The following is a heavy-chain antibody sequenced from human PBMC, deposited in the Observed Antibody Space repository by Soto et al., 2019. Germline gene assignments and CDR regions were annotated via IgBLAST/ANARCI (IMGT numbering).Heavy chain of an antibody. CDR2: ISSSGSTI. J-gene: IGHJ4*02. Sequence: GGSLRLSCAASGFTFSDYYMSWIRQAPGKGLEWVSYISSSGSTIYYADSVKGRFTISRDNAKNSLYLQMNSLRAEETAVYYCARDSVIGAYQLLTGGTFYFDYWGQGTLVTVSS. V-gene: IGHV3-11*01. D-gene: IGHD2-2*01. CDR3: ARDSVIGAYQLLTGGTFYFDY. CDR1: GFTFSDYY.